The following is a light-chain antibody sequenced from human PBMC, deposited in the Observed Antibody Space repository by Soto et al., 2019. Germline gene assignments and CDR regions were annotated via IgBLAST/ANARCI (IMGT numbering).Light chain of an antibody. V-gene: IGKV1-5*03. CDR2: KAS. CDR3: QQYNTYWT. Sequence: DIQVTQSPSTLSASVGDRVTITCRASQSVSSWLAWYQQKPGKAPKLLIYKASTLESGVPSRFSGSGSGTEFTLTISSLQPDDFATYYCQQYNTYWTFGQGTKVETK. J-gene: IGKJ1*01. CDR1: QSVSSW.